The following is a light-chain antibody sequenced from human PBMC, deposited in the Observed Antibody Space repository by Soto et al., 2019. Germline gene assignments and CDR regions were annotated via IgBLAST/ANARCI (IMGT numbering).Light chain of an antibody. Sequence: DIPMSQSPSTLSGSVGDRVTITCRASQTISSWLAWYQQKAGKAPNLLIYKASRLESGVPSRFSGSGSETEFTLTISGLQPGDSATYYCQQYNSYSPTFGQGTKVDIK. V-gene: IGKV1-5*03. CDR2: KAS. J-gene: IGKJ1*01. CDR3: QQYNSYSPT. CDR1: QTISSW.